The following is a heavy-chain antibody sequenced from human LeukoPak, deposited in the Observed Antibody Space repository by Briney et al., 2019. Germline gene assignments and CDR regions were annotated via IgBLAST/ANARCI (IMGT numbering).Heavy chain of an antibody. CDR3: ARGSNLYDNLTGGRYNWFDP. J-gene: IGHJ5*02. CDR1: GYTCTGYY. CDR2: INPNSGGT. Sequence: ASVEVSCKASGYTCTGYYMHWVRQAPGQGLEWMGWINPNSGGTNYAQKFQGRVTMTRDTSISTAYMELSRLRSDDTAVYYCARGSNLYDNLTGGRYNWFDPWGQGTLVTVSS. V-gene: IGHV1-2*02. D-gene: IGHD3-9*01.